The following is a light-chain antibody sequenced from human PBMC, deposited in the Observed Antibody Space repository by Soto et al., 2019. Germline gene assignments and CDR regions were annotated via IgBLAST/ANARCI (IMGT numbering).Light chain of an antibody. V-gene: IGLV2-11*01. CDR1: SSDVGGYNY. CDR2: DVS. J-gene: IGLJ2*01. Sequence: QSVLTQPRPVSGSPGQSVTISCTGTSSDVGGYNYVSWYQQHPGKAPKLMIYDVSKRPSGVPDRFSGSKSGNTASLTISGLQAEDEADYYCCSYAGSYTEVFGGGTKLTVL. CDR3: CSYAGSYTEV.